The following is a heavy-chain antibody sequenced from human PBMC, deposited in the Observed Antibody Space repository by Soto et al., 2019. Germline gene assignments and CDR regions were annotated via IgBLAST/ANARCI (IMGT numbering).Heavy chain of an antibody. CDR3: ATYASSGWYYFDY. D-gene: IGHD6-19*01. CDR2: IYYSGST. J-gene: IGHJ4*02. CDR1: GGSISSSSYY. Sequence: PSETLSLTCTVSGGSISSSSYYWGWIRQPPGKGLEWIGSIYYSGSTYYNPSLKSRVTISVDTSKNQFSLKLSSVTAADTAVYYCATYASSGWYYFDYWGQGTLVTVSS. V-gene: IGHV4-39*01.